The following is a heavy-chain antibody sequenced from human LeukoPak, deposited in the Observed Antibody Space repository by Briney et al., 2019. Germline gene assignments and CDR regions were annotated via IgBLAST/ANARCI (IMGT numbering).Heavy chain of an antibody. CDR3: ARAAGASPDAFDI. D-gene: IGHD3-10*01. J-gene: IGHJ3*02. CDR2: IYSDGST. Sequence: PGGSLRLSCAASGFTVSSNYMSWVRQAPGKGLEWVSVIYSDGSTYYADSVKGRFTISRDNSKNTLYLQMNSLRAEDTAVYYGARAAGASPDAFDIWGQGTMVTVSS. V-gene: IGHV3-53*01. CDR1: GFTVSSNY.